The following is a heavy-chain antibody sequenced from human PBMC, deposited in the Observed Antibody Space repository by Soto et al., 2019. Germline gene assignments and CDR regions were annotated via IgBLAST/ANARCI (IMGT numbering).Heavy chain of an antibody. D-gene: IGHD6-13*01. Sequence: PGGSLRLSCAASGFTFSSYGMHWVRQAPGKGLEWVAVIWYDGSNKYYADSVKGRFTISRDNSKNTLYLQMNSLRAEDTAVYYCARALNIAAAGTLYYYYGMDVWGQGTTVTVYS. CDR3: ARALNIAAAGTLYYYYGMDV. V-gene: IGHV3-33*01. J-gene: IGHJ6*02. CDR2: IWYDGSNK. CDR1: GFTFSSYG.